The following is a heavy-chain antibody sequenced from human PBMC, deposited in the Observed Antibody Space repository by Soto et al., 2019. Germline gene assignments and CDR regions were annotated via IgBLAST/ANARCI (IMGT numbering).Heavy chain of an antibody. CDR1: GGSVSGANYY. D-gene: IGHD1-1*01. J-gene: IGHJ3*02. Sequence: QVQLQQWGAGLLKPSETLSLTCAVYGGSVSGANYYWSWIRQPPGKGLEWIGEMSHSGGTHFNPSLMSRVTISVDTSTNQCSLKMSSVTAADTALYYCARVERGTATTVVDAFDIWGPGTMVTVSS. CDR2: MSHSGGT. V-gene: IGHV4-34*01. CDR3: ARVERGTATTVVDAFDI.